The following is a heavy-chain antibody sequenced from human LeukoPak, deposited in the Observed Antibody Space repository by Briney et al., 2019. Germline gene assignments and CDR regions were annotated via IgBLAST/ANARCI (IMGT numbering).Heavy chain of an antibody. J-gene: IGHJ4*02. D-gene: IGHD6-13*01. CDR3: ARAKQQLVPPYYFDY. Sequence: SETLSLTCTVSGGSISSHYWSWIRQPPGKGLEWIGYIYYSGTTNYNPSLKSRVTISVDTSKNQFSLKLSSVTAADTAVYYCARAKQQLVPPYYFDYWGQGTLVTVSS. V-gene: IGHV4-59*11. CDR1: GGSISSHY. CDR2: IYYSGTT.